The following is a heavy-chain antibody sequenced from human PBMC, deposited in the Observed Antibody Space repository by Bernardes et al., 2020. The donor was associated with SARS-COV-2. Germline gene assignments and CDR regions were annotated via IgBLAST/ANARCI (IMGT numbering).Heavy chain of an antibody. D-gene: IGHD3-10*01. J-gene: IGHJ4*02. CDR3: ARAPITMVRGIELNY. CDR1: GFTFNTYA. CDR2: ISYNGGSA. V-gene: IGHV3-64*02. Sequence: GGSLRVSCVGSGFTFNTYAMYWVRQAPGKGLEYVSAISYNGGSAYYADSVKGRFTISRDNSQNTLFLQMRSLRVEDMAVYYCARAPITMVRGIELNYWGQGTLVTVSS.